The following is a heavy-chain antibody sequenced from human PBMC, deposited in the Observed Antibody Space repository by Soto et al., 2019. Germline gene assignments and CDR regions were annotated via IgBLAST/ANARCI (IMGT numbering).Heavy chain of an antibody. CDR2: ISSSSSTI. CDR3: ARIFSVTVVKGPFDY. D-gene: IGHD2-21*01. V-gene: IGHV3-48*01. CDR1: GFTFSNYN. Sequence: PGGSLRLSCAASGFTFSNYNMNWVRQAPGKGLEWISYISSSSSTIYYADSVKGRFTISRDNAKNSLYLQMNSLRAEDTAVHYCARIFSVTVVKGPFDYWGQGSLVTVSS. J-gene: IGHJ4*02.